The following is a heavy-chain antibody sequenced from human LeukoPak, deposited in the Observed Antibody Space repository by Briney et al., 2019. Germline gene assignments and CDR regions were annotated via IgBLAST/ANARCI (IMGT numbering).Heavy chain of an antibody. Sequence: GGSLRLSCAASGFTFTTYWLSWVRQAPGKGLEWVSVIYSGGNTYYADSVKGRFTISRDNSKNTLYLQMNSLRAEDTAVYYCARGIVGALDAFDIWGQGTVVTVSS. CDR2: IYSGGNT. J-gene: IGHJ3*02. CDR3: ARGIVGALDAFDI. CDR1: GFTFTTYW. V-gene: IGHV3-66*01. D-gene: IGHD1-26*01.